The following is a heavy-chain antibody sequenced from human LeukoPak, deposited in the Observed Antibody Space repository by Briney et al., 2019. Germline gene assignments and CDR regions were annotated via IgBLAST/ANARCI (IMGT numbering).Heavy chain of an antibody. D-gene: IGHD6-19*01. CDR3: ARAVQQGLYYYYYYGMDV. Sequence: SQTLSLTCAISGDSFSSNSAAWNWIRQSPSRGLEWLGRTYYRSKWYNDYAVSVKSRITINPDTSKNQFSLQLNSVTPEDTAVYYCARAVQQGLYYYYYYGMDVWGQGTTVTVSS. CDR2: TYYRSKWYN. V-gene: IGHV6-1*01. J-gene: IGHJ6*02. CDR1: GDSFSSNSAA.